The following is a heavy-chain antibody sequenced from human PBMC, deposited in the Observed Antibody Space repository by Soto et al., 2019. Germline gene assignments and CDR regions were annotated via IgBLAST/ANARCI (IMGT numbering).Heavy chain of an antibody. J-gene: IGHJ4*02. CDR2: IYHSGST. V-gene: IGHV4-4*02. Sequence: PLETLSLTCAVSGGSISSSNWWSWVRQPPGKGLEWIGEIYHSGSTNYNPSLKSRVTISVDKSKNQFSLKLSSVTAADTAVYYCARLQGIAVAGGAFDYWGQGTLVTVSS. CDR3: ARLQGIAVAGGAFDY. D-gene: IGHD6-19*01. CDR1: GGSISSSNW.